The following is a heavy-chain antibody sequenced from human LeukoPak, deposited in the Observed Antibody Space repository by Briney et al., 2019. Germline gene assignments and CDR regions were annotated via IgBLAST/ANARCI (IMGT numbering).Heavy chain of an antibody. CDR1: GFTFSIYV. J-gene: IGHJ4*02. Sequence: GGSLRLSCAASGFTFSIYVMHWVRQAPGKGLEWVAVISYDGSNNFYADSVKGRFTISRDNSKITLYLQMTSLTAADTAVYYCARDIRTTSAKGYFDYWGQGTLVTVSS. CDR3: ARDIRTTSAKGYFDY. V-gene: IGHV3-30-3*01. D-gene: IGHD4-17*01. CDR2: ISYDGSNN.